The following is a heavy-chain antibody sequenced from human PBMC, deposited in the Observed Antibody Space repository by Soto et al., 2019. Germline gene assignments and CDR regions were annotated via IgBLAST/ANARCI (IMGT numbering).Heavy chain of an antibody. J-gene: IGHJ4*02. CDR1: GFTFSSYA. CDR3: AKTPTGTHSKFDY. CDR2: ISSSGGST. Sequence: EVQLLESGGGLVQPGGSLRLSCAASGFTFSSYAMSWVRQAPGKGLEWVSGISSSGGSTSYADSVKGRFTISRDNSKNTLYLQMNSLRAEDTAVYYCAKTPTGTHSKFDYWGQGTLVTVSS. V-gene: IGHV3-23*01. D-gene: IGHD2-8*02.